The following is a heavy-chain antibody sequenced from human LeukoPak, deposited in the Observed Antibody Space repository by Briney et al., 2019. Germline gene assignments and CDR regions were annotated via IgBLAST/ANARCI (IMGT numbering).Heavy chain of an antibody. CDR2: INTDGSST. V-gene: IGHV3-74*01. CDR3: ARVTTIFGVVNFDY. CDR1: GFTFSSYG. J-gene: IGHJ4*02. D-gene: IGHD3-3*01. Sequence: PGGSLRLSCAASGFTFSSYGMHWVRQAPGKGLVWVSRINTDGSSTSYADSVKGRFTISRDNAKNTLYLEMNSLRAEDTAVYYCARVTTIFGVVNFDYWGQGTLVLVSS.